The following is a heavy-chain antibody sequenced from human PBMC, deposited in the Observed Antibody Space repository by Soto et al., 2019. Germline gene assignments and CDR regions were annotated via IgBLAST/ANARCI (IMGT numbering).Heavy chain of an antibody. CDR3: ARLAYCGGDCRHDAFDI. D-gene: IGHD2-21*02. V-gene: IGHV4-39*01. CDR1: GGSISSSSYY. Sequence: PSETLSLTCTVSGGSISSSSYYWGWIRQPPGKGLEWIGSIYYSGSTYYNPSLKSRVTISVDTSKKQFSLKLSSVTAADTAVYYCARLAYCGGDCRHDAFDIWGQGTMVT. J-gene: IGHJ3*02. CDR2: IYYSGST.